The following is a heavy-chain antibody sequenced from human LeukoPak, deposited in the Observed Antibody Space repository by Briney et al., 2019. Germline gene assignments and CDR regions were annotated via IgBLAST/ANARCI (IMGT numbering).Heavy chain of an antibody. CDR3: AKDYFRRNGVYDAFDL. D-gene: IGHD3-9*01. Sequence: PGGSLRLSCVGSGFTFGDFAMSWVRQAPGAGPAWVSVIGGDGGEKYYADFVKGRFTISRDNSENTMYLQMSSLRAEDTAVYYCAKDYFRRNGVYDAFDLWGHGTTVTVS. J-gene: IGHJ3*01. CDR2: IGGDGGEK. CDR1: GFTFGDFA. V-gene: IGHV3-23*01.